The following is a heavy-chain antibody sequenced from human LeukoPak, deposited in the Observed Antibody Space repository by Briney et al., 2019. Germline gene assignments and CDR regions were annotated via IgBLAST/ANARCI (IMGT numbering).Heavy chain of an antibody. J-gene: IGHJ6*03. CDR1: GDSVSSNSAA. Sequence: SQTLSLTCAIPGDSVSSNSAAWNWIRQSPSRGLEWLGRTYYRSKWYNDYAVSVKSRITINPDTSKNQFSLQLNSVTPEDTAVYYCARDQQQLVRYYYYYYYMDVWGKGTTVTVSS. CDR3: ARDQQQLVRYYYYYYYMDV. CDR2: TYYRSKWYN. V-gene: IGHV6-1*01. D-gene: IGHD6-13*01.